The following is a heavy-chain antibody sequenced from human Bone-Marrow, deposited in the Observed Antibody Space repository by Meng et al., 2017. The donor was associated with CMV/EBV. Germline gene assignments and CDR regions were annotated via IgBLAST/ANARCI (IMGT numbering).Heavy chain of an antibody. CDR3: ARLVQYYDFWSGISAEYYFDY. Sequence: GGSLRLSCAASGFTFSSYWMSWVRQAPGKGLEWVANIKQDGSEKYYVDSVKGRFTISRDNAKNSLYLQMNSLRAEDTAVYYCARLVQYYDFWSGISAEYYFDYWGQGTRVTGSS. CDR2: IKQDGSEK. D-gene: IGHD3-3*01. V-gene: IGHV3-7*01. J-gene: IGHJ4*02. CDR1: GFTFSSYW.